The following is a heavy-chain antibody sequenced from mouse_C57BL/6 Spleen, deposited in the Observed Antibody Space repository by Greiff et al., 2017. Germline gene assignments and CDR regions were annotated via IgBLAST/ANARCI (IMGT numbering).Heavy chain of an antibody. CDR3: ARQRDWDGYFDV. CDR2: ISNGGGST. D-gene: IGHD4-1*01. V-gene: IGHV5-12*01. CDR1: GFTFSDYY. Sequence: EVMLVESGGGLVQPGGSLKLSCAASGFTFSDYYMYWVRQTPEKRLEWVAYISNGGGSTYYPDTVKGRFTISRDNAKNTLYLQMSRLKSEDTAMYYGARQRDWDGYFDVWGTGTTVTVSS. J-gene: IGHJ1*03.